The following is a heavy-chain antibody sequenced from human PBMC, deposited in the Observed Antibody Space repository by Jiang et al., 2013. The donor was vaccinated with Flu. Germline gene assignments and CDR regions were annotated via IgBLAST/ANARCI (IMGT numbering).Heavy chain of an antibody. CDR1: GFSLTTSGVG. D-gene: IGHD1-26*01. V-gene: IGHV2-5*02. Sequence: KPTQTLTLTCTFSGFSLTTSGVGVGWIRQPPGKTLEWLALIYWDDDKRYSPSLKSRLTITKDTSKNQVVLSLTNVDPVDTGTYYCAYAFPLGSTYYYDYWGQGSLVTVSS. CDR2: IYWDDDK. J-gene: IGHJ4*02. CDR3: AYAFPLGSTYYYDY.